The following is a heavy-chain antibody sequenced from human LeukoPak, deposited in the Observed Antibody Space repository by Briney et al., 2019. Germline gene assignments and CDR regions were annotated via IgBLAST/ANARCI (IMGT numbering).Heavy chain of an antibody. D-gene: IGHD2-2*02. Sequence: ASVKVSCKASGYTFTGYYMHWVRQAPGQGLEWMGWINPNSGGTNYAQKFHGRVTMTRDTSISTAYMELSRLRSDDTAVYYCARLIGYCSSTSCYKSYYYYYYMDVWGKGTMVTVSS. CDR1: GYTFTGYY. CDR3: ARLIGYCSSTSCYKSYYYYYYMDV. V-gene: IGHV1-2*02. CDR2: INPNSGGT. J-gene: IGHJ6*03.